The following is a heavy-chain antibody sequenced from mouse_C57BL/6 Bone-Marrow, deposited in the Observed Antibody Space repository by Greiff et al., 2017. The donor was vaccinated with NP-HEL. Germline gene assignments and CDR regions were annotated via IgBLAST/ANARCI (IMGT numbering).Heavy chain of an antibody. J-gene: IGHJ1*03. D-gene: IGHD1-1*01. V-gene: IGHV1-72*01. Sequence: QVQLQQPGADLVKPGASVKLSCKASGYTFTSYWMHWVKQRPGQGLEWIGRIDPNSGGTKFNEKFKTKATLTVDKPSSTAYMQLSSLTSEDSAVYYCAGYYYGSRGWYFDVWGTGTTVTVSS. CDR2: IDPNSGGT. CDR1: GYTFTSYW. CDR3: AGYYYGSRGWYFDV.